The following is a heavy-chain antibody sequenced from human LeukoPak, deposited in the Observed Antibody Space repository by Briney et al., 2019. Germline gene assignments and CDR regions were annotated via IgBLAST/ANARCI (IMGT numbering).Heavy chain of an antibody. CDR2: ISAYNGNT. J-gene: IGHJ4*02. CDR3: ARTGLIAVAGLHDY. V-gene: IGHV1-18*01. D-gene: IGHD6-19*01. CDR1: GGTFSSYG. Sequence: ASVKVSCKASGGTFSSYGISWVRQAPGQGLEWMGWISAYNGNTNYAQKLQGRVTMTTDTSTSTAYMELRSLRSDDTAVYYCARTGLIAVAGLHDYWGQGTLVTVSS.